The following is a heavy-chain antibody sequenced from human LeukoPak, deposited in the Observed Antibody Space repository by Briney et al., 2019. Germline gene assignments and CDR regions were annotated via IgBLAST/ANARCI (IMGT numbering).Heavy chain of an antibody. CDR1: GGSISSYY. Sequence: PSETLSLTCTVSGGSISSYYWSWIRQPPGKGLEWIGYIYTSGSTNYNPSLKSRVTISVDTSKNQFSLKLSSVTAADTAVYYCARPALLGNYVPFDYWGQGTLVTVSS. V-gene: IGHV4-4*09. CDR3: ARPALLGNYVPFDY. CDR2: IYTSGST. D-gene: IGHD1-7*01. J-gene: IGHJ4*02.